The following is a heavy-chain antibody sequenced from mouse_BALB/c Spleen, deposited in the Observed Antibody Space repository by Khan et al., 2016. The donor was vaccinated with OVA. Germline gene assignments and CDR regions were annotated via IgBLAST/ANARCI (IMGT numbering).Heavy chain of an antibody. CDR1: GFSFSRYN. D-gene: IGHD2-14*01. CDR3: ARDYYRYDGYYAMDY. CDR2: ISGGGGT. J-gene: IGHJ4*01. V-gene: IGHV2-6-4*01. Sequence: QVQLKQSGPGLVAPSPCLSISCTVSGFSFSRYNIHWVRQPPGQGLEWLGMISGGGGTDSNSTLKSRLSISKDNSKSQVFLKLNSLQTDDTAMYYCARDYYRYDGYYAMDYWGQGTSVTVSS.